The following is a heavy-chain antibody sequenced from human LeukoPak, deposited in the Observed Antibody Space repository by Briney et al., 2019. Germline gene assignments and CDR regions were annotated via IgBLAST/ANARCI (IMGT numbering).Heavy chain of an antibody. CDR3: AREDVAGGSGSNYYYYGMDV. CDR2: IYYSGST. Sequence: SGTLSLTCTVSGGSIVSYYWSWIRQPPGKGLEWIGYIYYSGSTNYNPSLKSRVTISVDTSKNQFSLKLSSVTAADTAVYYCAREDVAGGSGSNYYYYGMDVWGQGTTVTVSS. J-gene: IGHJ6*02. CDR1: GGSIVSYY. D-gene: IGHD3-10*01. V-gene: IGHV4-59*01.